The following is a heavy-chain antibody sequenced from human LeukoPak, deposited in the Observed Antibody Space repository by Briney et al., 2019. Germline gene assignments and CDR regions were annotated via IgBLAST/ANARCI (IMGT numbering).Heavy chain of an antibody. V-gene: IGHV4-31*03. CDR3: ARGYEYCSSTSCYTLDY. D-gene: IGHD2-2*02. CDR2: IYYSGST. J-gene: IGHJ4*02. CDR1: GGSISSGSYY. Sequence: PSETLSLTCTVSGGSISSGSYYWSWIRQNAGKGLEWIGSIYYSGSTDYNSSLKSRVTISLDTSKNQFSLKLSSVTAADTAVYYCARGYEYCSSTSCYTLDYWGQGTLVTVSS.